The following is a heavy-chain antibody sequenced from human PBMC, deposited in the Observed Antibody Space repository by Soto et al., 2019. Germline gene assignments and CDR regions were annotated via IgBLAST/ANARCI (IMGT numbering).Heavy chain of an antibody. CDR2: IRYDGTEK. V-gene: IGHV3-33*01. CDR3: ARDFKQVGHLDF. D-gene: IGHD1-26*01. CDR1: GFIFSSFA. Sequence: LRLSCAASGFIFSSFALHWVRQAPGKGLEWVAVIRYDGTEKYNGDSVKGRFTISRDNSKNTVYLEMTSLKAEDTAVYYCARDFKQVGHLDFWGQGTLVTVSS. J-gene: IGHJ4*02.